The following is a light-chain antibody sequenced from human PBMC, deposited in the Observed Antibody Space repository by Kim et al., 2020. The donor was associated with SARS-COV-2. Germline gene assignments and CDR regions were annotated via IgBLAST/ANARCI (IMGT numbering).Light chain of an antibody. CDR3: QQYNNSPPYI. CDR2: GVS. V-gene: IGKV3-20*01. CDR1: QSVTSGY. J-gene: IGKJ2*01. Sequence: EIVLTQSPGTLSLSPGERATLSCRASQSVTSGYLAWYQHKRGQAPRLLIYGVSNRATDIPDRFSGSGSGTDFTLTISRLEPEDFAVYYCQQYNNSPPYIFGQGTKLEI.